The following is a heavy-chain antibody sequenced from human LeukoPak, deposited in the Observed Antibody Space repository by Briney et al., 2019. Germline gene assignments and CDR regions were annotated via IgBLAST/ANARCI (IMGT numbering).Heavy chain of an antibody. CDR1: GFTFSSYA. J-gene: IGHJ6*03. D-gene: IGHD1-26*01. CDR3: ARVQGSYYYYYYYYMDV. V-gene: IGHV3-7*01. CDR2: IKQDGSEK. Sequence: PGGSLRLSCAASGFTFSSYAMSWVRQAPGKGLEWVANIKQDGSEKYYVDSVKGRFTISRDNAKNSLYLQMNSLRAEDTAVYYCARVQGSYYYYYYYYMDVWGKGTTVTVSS.